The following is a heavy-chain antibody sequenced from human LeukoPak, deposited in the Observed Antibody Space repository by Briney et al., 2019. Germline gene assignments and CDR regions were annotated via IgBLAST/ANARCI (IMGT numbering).Heavy chain of an antibody. CDR3: ARGGSLGDIVVVVAATSFDY. CDR2: ISAYNGNT. CDR1: GYTFTSYG. V-gene: IGHV1-18*01. J-gene: IGHJ4*02. D-gene: IGHD2-15*01. Sequence: PAASVKVSCKASGYTFTSYGISWVRQAPGQGLEWMGWISAYNGNTNYAQKLQGRVTMTTDTSTSTAYMELRSLRSDDTAVYYCARGGSLGDIVVVVAATSFDYWGQGTLVTVSS.